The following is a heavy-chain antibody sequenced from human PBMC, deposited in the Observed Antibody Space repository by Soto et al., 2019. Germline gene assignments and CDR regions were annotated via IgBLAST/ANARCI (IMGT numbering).Heavy chain of an antibody. Sequence: SETLSLTCAVSGGSISSSNWWSWVRQSPGKGLEWIGEIYHSGSTNYNPYLKSRVTISVDKSKNQFSLKLSSVTAADTAVYYCARDWSITLGTFLHWGQGTLVTVS. CDR1: GGSISSSNW. CDR3: ARDWSITLGTFLH. CDR2: IYHSGST. V-gene: IGHV4-4*02. D-gene: IGHD3-10*01. J-gene: IGHJ1*01.